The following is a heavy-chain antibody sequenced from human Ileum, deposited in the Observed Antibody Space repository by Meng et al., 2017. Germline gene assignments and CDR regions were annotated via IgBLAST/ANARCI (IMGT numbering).Heavy chain of an antibody. Sequence: GGSLRLSCAASGFTFSSSAMSWVRQAPGKGLEGVSVSGASGVTTYYADSVKGRFTISRDKSKNTLYLQLNNLRAEDTAIYYGAKVTTDWGQGTMVT. CDR1: GFTFSSSA. CDR2: SGASGVTT. J-gene: IGHJ3*01. V-gene: IGHV3-23*01. CDR3: AKVTTD. D-gene: IGHD3-3*01.